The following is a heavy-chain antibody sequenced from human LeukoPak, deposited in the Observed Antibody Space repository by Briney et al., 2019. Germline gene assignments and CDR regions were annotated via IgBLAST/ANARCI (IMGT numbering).Heavy chain of an antibody. J-gene: IGHJ1*01. CDR1: GGSISSSNYY. Sequence: SETLSLTCTVSGGSISSSNYYWGWIRQPPGKGLEWIGSIYYSGSTYYNSSLKSRVTISVDTSKNQFSLKLSSVTAADRAMYYCTRGGVLYHYQHWGQGTLVTVSS. CDR2: IYYSGST. CDR3: TRGGVLYHYQH. D-gene: IGHD2-8*01. V-gene: IGHV4-39*07.